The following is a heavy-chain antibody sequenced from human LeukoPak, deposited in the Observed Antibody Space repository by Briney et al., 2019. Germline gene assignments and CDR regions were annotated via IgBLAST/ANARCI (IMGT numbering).Heavy chain of an antibody. V-gene: IGHV3-64D*06. CDR3: VKDRSEYFDWLLGFDY. CDR2: ISSNGGST. J-gene: IGHJ4*02. CDR1: GFTFSSYA. D-gene: IGHD3-9*01. Sequence: GGSLRLSCSASGFTFSSYAMHWVRQAPGKGLEYVSAISSNGGSTYYADSVKGRFAISRDNSKNTLYLQMSSLRAEDTAVYYCVKDRSEYFDWLLGFDYWGREPWSPSPQ.